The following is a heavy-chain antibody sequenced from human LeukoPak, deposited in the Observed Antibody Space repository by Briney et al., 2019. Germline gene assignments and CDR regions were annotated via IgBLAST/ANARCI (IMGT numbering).Heavy chain of an antibody. CDR2: ISAYNGNT. CDR3: ARDSHGYYGSGGSNWFDP. V-gene: IGHV1-18*04. D-gene: IGHD3-10*01. Sequence: ASVTVSCTAAVSTCTSSGSNWLRRAPRPGVKWMEWISAYNGNTNNAQKLQGRVTITTDASTTTAYFELRSLRSDDTAVYECARDSHGYYGSGGSNWFDPWGQGTRVTVS. CDR1: VSTCTSSG. J-gene: IGHJ5*02.